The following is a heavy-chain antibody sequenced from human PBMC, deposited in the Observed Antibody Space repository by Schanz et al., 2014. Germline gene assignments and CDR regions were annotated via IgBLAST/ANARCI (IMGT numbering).Heavy chain of an antibody. Sequence: EVQLVESGGGLVQPGGSLRLSCAASGFGFSSYSMNWVRQAPGKGLEWVSYISGSSRTIYYADSMKGRFTVSRDNAENALYLQMNSLRGEDTGLYFCARGGSGSHYHLDYWGQGTLVTVSS. CDR2: ISGSSRTI. V-gene: IGHV3-48*01. J-gene: IGHJ4*02. CDR1: GFGFSSYS. D-gene: IGHD1-26*01. CDR3: ARGGSGSHYHLDY.